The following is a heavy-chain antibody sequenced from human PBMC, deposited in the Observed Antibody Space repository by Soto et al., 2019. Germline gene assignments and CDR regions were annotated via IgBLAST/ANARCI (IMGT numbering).Heavy chain of an antibody. CDR2: INHSGST. V-gene: IGHV4-34*01. CDR1: GGSFSGYY. Sequence: QVQLQQWGAGLLKPSETLSLTCAVYGGSFSGYYWSWIRQPPGKGLEWIGEINHSGSTNYNPSLKSRVTISVDKAKNQFSLKLSSVTAADTAVYYCARVGINDAFDIWGQGTMVTVSS. D-gene: IGHD7-27*01. J-gene: IGHJ3*02. CDR3: ARVGINDAFDI.